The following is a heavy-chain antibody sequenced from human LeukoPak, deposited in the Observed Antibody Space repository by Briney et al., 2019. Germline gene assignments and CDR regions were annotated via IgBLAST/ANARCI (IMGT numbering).Heavy chain of an antibody. CDR3: AANRYYDILTGYHYFDY. CDR2: INHSGST. J-gene: IGHJ4*02. Sequence: PWGSLRLSCAASGFTFSNAWMSWVRQAPGKGLEWIGEINHSGSTNYNPSLKSRVTISVDTSKNQFSLKLSSVTAADTAVYYCAANRYYDILTGYHYFDYWGQGTLVTVSS. D-gene: IGHD3-9*01. CDR1: GFTFSNAW. V-gene: IGHV4-34*08.